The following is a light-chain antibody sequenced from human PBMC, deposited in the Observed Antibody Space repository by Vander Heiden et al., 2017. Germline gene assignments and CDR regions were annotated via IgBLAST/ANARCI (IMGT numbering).Light chain of an antibody. V-gene: IGKV3-15*01. Sequence: ELVMTQSPATPSVSPGERATLSCRASQSVSSNLVWYQQRPGQAPRLLTYDASIRATGIPARFSSSGSGTEFTLTISSLQSEDSAVYYCQHYNNWPWTVGRGTKVEI. CDR1: QSVSSN. CDR2: DAS. CDR3: QHYNNWPWT. J-gene: IGKJ1*01.